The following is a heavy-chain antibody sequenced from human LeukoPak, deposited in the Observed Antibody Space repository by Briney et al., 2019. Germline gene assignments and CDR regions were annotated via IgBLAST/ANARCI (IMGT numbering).Heavy chain of an antibody. Sequence: ASVTLSFKASGYIFTDYYLHWVRLAPGQGPEWMGVINPFAGDTTYSQRFQDRVTMTRDTSTTTVYMDVSSLRSGDTAVYYCARAVSVGAANYFDYWGQGTVVTVSS. CDR3: ARAVSVGAANYFDY. V-gene: IGHV1-46*01. J-gene: IGHJ4*02. CDR2: INPFAGDT. D-gene: IGHD2-15*01. CDR1: GYIFTDYY.